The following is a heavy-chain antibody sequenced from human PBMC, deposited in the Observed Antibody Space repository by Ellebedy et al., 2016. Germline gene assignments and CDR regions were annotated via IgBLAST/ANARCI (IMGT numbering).Heavy chain of an antibody. CDR2: IYYSGST. J-gene: IGHJ6*02. D-gene: IGHD1-26*01. Sequence: SETLSLTXTVSGGSISSYYWSWIRQPPGKGLEWIGYIYYSGSTNYNPSLKSRVTISVDTSKNQFSLKLSSVTAADTAVYYCARDGRRDSRGYGMDVWGQGTTVTVSS. CDR3: ARDGRRDSRGYGMDV. CDR1: GGSISSYY. V-gene: IGHV4-59*12.